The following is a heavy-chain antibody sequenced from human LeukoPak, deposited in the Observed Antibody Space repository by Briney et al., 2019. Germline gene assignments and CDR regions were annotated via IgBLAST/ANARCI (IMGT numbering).Heavy chain of an antibody. CDR3: ARTPGSRYSDY. V-gene: IGHV4-4*02. CDR1: GGSITTTNW. J-gene: IGHJ4*02. CDR2: IHLSGRT. Sequence: SGTLSLTCGVSGGSITTTNWWSWVRQPPGQGLEWIGEIHLSGRTNYNPSLNSRVTLALDTSKNHLSLSLTSVTAADTAVYYCARTPGSRYSDYWGRGTLVTVSS.